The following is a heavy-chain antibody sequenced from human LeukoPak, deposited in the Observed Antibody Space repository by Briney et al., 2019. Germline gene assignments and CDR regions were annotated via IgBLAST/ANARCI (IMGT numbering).Heavy chain of an antibody. CDR1: GFTFSSYW. J-gene: IGHJ3*02. D-gene: IGHD3-3*01. CDR3: ARDPAPVHDFWSGYSDAFDI. Sequence: GGSLRLSCAASGFTFSSYWMSWVRQAPGKGLEWVANIKQDGSEKYYVDSVKGRFTISRDNAKNSLYLQMNSLRAEDTAVYYCARDPAPVHDFWSGYSDAFDIWGQGTMVTVSS. V-gene: IGHV3-7*03. CDR2: IKQDGSEK.